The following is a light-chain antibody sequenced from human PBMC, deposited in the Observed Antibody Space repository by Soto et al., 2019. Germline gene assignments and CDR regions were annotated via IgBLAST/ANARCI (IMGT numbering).Light chain of an antibody. CDR3: CSYVGSYTLV. V-gene: IGLV2-11*01. Sequence: QAALTQPRSVSGSPGQSVTISCTGTSSYVGGYNYVSWYQQHPGKAPQLLIFNFNRRPSGVPDRFSGSTSGNTPSLTISGLQAEDEADYYCCSYVGSYTLVFETGPKVTVL. CDR1: SSYVGGYNY. J-gene: IGLJ1*01. CDR2: NFN.